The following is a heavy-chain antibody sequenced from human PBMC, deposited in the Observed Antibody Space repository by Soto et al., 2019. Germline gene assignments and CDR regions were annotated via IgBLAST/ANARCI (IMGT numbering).Heavy chain of an antibody. CDR2: ISYDGSNK. D-gene: IGHD6-25*01. CDR1: GFTFSSYG. V-gene: IGHV3-30*18. Sequence: LRLSCAASGFTFSSYGMHWVRQAPGKGLEWVAVISYDGSNKYYADSVKGRFTISRDNSKNTLYLQMNSLRAEDTAVYYCAKDRGSGSPYYYYYYGMDVWGQGTTVTVSS. J-gene: IGHJ6*02. CDR3: AKDRGSGSPYYYYYYGMDV.